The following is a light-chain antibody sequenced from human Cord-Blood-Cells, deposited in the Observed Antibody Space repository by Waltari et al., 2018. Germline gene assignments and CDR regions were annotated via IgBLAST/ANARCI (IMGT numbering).Light chain of an antibody. J-gene: IGLJ3*02. CDR1: SSDVGGSNY. CDR2: DVS. V-gene: IGLV2-14*01. CDR3: SSYTSSSTKV. Sequence: QSALTQPASVSGSPGQSITLSCTGTSSDVGGSNYVYWYQQHPGKAPKLMIYDVSNRPSGVSNRFSGSKSGNTASLTISGLQAEDEADYYCSSYTSSSTKVFGGGTKLTVL.